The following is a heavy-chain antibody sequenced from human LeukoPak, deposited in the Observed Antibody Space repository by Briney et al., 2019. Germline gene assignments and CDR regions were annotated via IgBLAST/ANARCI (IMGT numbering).Heavy chain of an antibody. D-gene: IGHD3-22*01. CDR2: IYHSGST. V-gene: IGHV4-38-2*01. CDR3: ARYYYDSSGYYFFDY. CDR1: GYSISSGYY. Sequence: PSETLSLTCAVSGYSISSGYYWGWIRQPPGKGLEWIGSIYHSGSTYYNPSLKSRVTMSVDTSKNQFSLKLSSVTAADTAVYYCARYYYDSSGYYFFDYWGQGTLVTVSS. J-gene: IGHJ4*02.